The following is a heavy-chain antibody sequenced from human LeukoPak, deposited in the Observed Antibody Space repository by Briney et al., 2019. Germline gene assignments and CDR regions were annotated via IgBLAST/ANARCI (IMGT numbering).Heavy chain of an antibody. D-gene: IGHD5-18*01. CDR3: ARYSSYGSNYFDY. CDR2: IYYSGST. CDR1: GSSISSYY. V-gene: IGHV4-59*01. Sequence: SETLSLTCTVSGSSISSYYWSWIRQPPGKGLEWIGYIYYSGSTNYNPSLKSRVTISVDTSKNQFSLKLSSVTAADTAVYYCARYSSYGSNYFDYWGQGTLVTVSS. J-gene: IGHJ4*02.